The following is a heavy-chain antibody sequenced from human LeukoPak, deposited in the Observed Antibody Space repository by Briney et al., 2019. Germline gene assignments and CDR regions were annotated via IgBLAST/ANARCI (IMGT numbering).Heavy chain of an antibody. Sequence: PSETLSLTCTVSGGSISSYYWSWIRQPAGKGLEWIGRIYTSGSTNYNPSLKSRVTMSVDTSKNQFSLKLSSVTAADTAVYYCARDPRGQQLTWDNWFDPWGQGTLVTVSS. CDR3: ARDPRGQQLTWDNWFDP. CDR1: GGSISSYY. V-gene: IGHV4-4*07. CDR2: IYTSGST. D-gene: IGHD6-13*01. J-gene: IGHJ5*02.